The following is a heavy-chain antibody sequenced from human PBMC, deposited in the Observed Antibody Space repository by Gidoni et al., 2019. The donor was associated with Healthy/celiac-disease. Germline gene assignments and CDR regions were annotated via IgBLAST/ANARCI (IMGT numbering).Heavy chain of an antibody. CDR1: GFTFDDYA. D-gene: IGHD3-10*01. CDR3: ARDYYGSGSYYKPYYYYGMDV. V-gene: IGHV3-9*01. Sequence: EVQLEESGGGLVQPGRSLRLSCAASGFTFDDYAMHWVRQAPGKGLGWVSGISWNSGSMGDADSVKGRFTISIDNAKNSLYLQMNSLRAEDTASYYCARDYYGSGSYYKPYYYYGMDVWGQGTTVTVSS. J-gene: IGHJ6*02. CDR2: ISWNSGSM.